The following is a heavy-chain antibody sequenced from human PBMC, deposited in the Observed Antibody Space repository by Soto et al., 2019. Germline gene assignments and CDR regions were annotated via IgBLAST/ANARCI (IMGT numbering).Heavy chain of an antibody. CDR2: ISWNSGSI. V-gene: IGHV3-9*01. D-gene: IGHD2-15*01. CDR1: GFTFDEYA. CDR3: AKDMGSVQWWSLDY. Sequence: EVQLVESGGGLVQPGRSLRLSCAASGFTFDEYAMHWVRQAPGKGLEWVSGISWNSGSIVSAVSVKGRFTISRDNAKNSLYLQMNSLRAEDTALYYCAKDMGSVQWWSLDYWGQGTLVTVSS. J-gene: IGHJ4*02.